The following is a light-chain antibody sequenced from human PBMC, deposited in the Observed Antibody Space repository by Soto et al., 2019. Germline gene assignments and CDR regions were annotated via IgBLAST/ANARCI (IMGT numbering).Light chain of an antibody. CDR2: RNN. J-gene: IGLJ3*02. V-gene: IGLV1-44*01. CDR1: SSNIGSNT. CDR3: AAWDDSLNGRGV. Sequence: QSVLTQPPSASGTPGQRGTISCSGSSSNIGSNTVNWYQQLPGPAPKLLIYRNNQRPSGVPDRFCGSRSGTSASLAISGLQSEDEGDYYCAAWDDSLNGRGVFGGGTKLTVL.